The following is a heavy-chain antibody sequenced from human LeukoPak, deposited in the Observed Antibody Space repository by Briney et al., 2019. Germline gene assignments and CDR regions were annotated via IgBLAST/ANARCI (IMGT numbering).Heavy chain of an antibody. CDR1: GYSFTSYR. CDR2: IYPGDSDT. Sequence: GESLKISCKGSGYSFTSYRIGWVRQMPGKGLEWMGIIYPGDSDTRYSPSFQGQVTISADKSISTAYLQWSSLKASDTAMYYCARPQKYQPLLWVYWGQGTLVTVSS. V-gene: IGHV5-51*01. D-gene: IGHD2-2*01. J-gene: IGHJ4*02. CDR3: ARPQKYQPLLWVY.